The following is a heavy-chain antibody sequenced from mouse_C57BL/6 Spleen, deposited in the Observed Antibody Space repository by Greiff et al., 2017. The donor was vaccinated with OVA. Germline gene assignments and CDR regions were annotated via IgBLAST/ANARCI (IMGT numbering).Heavy chain of an antibody. D-gene: IGHD1-1*01. CDR2: IWGDGST. J-gene: IGHJ3*01. CDR1: GFSLTSYG. Sequence: QVQLQQSGPGLVAPSQSLSISCTVSGFSLTSYGVSWVRQPPGKGLEWLGVIWGDGSTNYHSALISRLSISKDNSKIQVYLKLNSLQADDTATYYCATGSRGFAYWGQGTLVTVSA. CDR3: ATGSRGFAY. V-gene: IGHV2-3*01.